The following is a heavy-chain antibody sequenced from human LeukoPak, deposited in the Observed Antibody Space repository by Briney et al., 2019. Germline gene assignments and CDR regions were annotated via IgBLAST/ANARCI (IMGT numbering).Heavy chain of an antibody. J-gene: IGHJ4*02. D-gene: IGHD6-6*01. Sequence: GSSVKVSCKASGGTFSSYAISWVRQAPGQGLEWMGWINPNTGVTNYAQRLQGRVTMTRDTTISTAYMELSRLTSDDTAVYFCASYPRYSSSPPFDYWGQGTLVTVSS. V-gene: IGHV1-2*02. CDR1: GGTFSSYA. CDR2: INPNTGVT. CDR3: ASYPRYSSSPPFDY.